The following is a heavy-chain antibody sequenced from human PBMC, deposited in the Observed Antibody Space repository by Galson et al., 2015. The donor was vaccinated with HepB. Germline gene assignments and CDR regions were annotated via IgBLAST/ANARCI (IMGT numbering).Heavy chain of an antibody. V-gene: IGHV1-3*01. Sequence: SVKVSCKASGYTFTSYAMHWVRQAPGQRLEWMGWINAGNGNTKYSQKFQGRVTITRDTSASTAYMELSSLRSEDTAVYYCSRAPYSRNGGSDAFDIWGQGTMVTVSS. J-gene: IGHJ3*02. CDR1: GYTFTSYA. D-gene: IGHD1-14*01. CDR2: INAGNGNT. CDR3: SRAPYSRNGGSDAFDI.